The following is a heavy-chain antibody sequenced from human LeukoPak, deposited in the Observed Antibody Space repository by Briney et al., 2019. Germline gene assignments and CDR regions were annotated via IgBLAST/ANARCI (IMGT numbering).Heavy chain of an antibody. Sequence: SETLSLTCAVHGESFSACFWSWIRQVPGKGLEWIGEIDHRGSSNYNPPLKSRATISVDTSKNHLSLSLTSVTAADTAVYYCATRSSTLAAARCFDDWGQGTVVTVSS. CDR3: ATRSSTLAAARCFDD. J-gene: IGHJ4*03. CDR2: IDHRGSS. V-gene: IGHV4-34*01. D-gene: IGHD6-6*01. CDR1: GESFSACF.